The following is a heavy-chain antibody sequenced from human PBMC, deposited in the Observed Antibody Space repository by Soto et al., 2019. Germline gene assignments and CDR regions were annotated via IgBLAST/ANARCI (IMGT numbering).Heavy chain of an antibody. D-gene: IGHD4-17*01. V-gene: IGHV3-23*01. CDR1: GFTFSSYA. CDR3: AKGQIGGDYGDLRGWFEP. J-gene: IGHJ5*02. CDR2: ISGSGGST. Sequence: EVQLLESGGGLVQPGGSLRLSCAASGFTFSSYAMSWVRQAPGKGLEWVSAISGSGGSTYYADSVKGRFTISRDNSKNTLYLQRISLRAEDTAVYYCAKGQIGGDYGDLRGWFEPWGQGTLLTVSS.